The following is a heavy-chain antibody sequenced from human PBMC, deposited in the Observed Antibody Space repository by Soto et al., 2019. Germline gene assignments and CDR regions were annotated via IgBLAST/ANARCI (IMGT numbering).Heavy chain of an antibody. V-gene: IGHV4-30-2*01. J-gene: IGHJ4*02. CDR2: ISHIGSA. CDR1: GCSMTSGGHP. CDR3: AREAGVVGANYFDY. D-gene: IGHD1-26*01. Sequence: QLQLQESGARLVKPSQTLSLTCGVSGCSMTSGGHPWAWIRQPPGKGLEWIGYISHIGSAFYTPSLMGRATISVDRSKNQFHLSLNFVTAADTAVYYCAREAGVVGANYFDYWGQGILVTVSS.